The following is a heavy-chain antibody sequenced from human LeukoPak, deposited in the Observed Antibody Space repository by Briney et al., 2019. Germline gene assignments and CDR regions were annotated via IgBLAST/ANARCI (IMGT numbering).Heavy chain of an antibody. CDR1: GYTFTGYY. V-gene: IGHV1-2*02. Sequence: ASVKVSCKASGYTFTGYYMHWVRQAPGQGLEWMGWINPNSCGTNYAQKFQGRVTMTRDTSISTAYMELSRLRPDDTAVYYCARVAGIRHGAPSYWGQGTLVTVSS. D-gene: IGHD1-26*01. CDR2: INPNSCGT. CDR3: ARVAGIRHGAPSY. J-gene: IGHJ4*02.